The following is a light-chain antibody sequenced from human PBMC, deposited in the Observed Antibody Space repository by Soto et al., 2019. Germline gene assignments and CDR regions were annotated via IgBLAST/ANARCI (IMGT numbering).Light chain of an antibody. V-gene: IGLV2-8*01. CDR1: SSDVGGYNY. J-gene: IGLJ1*01. CDR3: SSYAGSNSYV. Sequence: ALTQPPSASGSPGQSVTISCTGTSSDVGGYNYVSWYQQHPGKAPKLMIYEVSKRPSGVPDRFSGSKSGNTASLTVSGLQAEDEADYYCSSYAGSNSYVFGTRTKVTVL. CDR2: EVS.